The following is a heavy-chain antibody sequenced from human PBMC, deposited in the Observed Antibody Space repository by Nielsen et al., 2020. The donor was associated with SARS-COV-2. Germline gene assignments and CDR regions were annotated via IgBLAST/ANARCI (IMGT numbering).Heavy chain of an antibody. CDR2: ISWNSGSI. CDR1: GFTFDDYA. Sequence: SLKISCAASGFTFDDYAMHWVRQAPGKGLEWVSGISWNSGSIGYADSVKGRFTISRDNAKNSLYLQMNSLRAEDTAVYYCAREVGATRSYYYYGMDVWGQGTTVTVSS. D-gene: IGHD1-26*01. V-gene: IGHV3-9*01. CDR3: AREVGATRSYYYYGMDV. J-gene: IGHJ6*02.